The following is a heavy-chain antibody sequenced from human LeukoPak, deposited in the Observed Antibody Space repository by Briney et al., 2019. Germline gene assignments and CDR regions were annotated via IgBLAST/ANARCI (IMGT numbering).Heavy chain of an antibody. CDR2: IRYDGSNE. Sequence: GGSLRLSCAASGFSFSGYGMHWVRQAPGRGLEWVAFIRYDGSNEYYADSVKGRFTISRDKSKNTLSLQMNGLRVEDTAVYYCAKVMPPGRIRFYSYYMDVWGKGTTVTVS. D-gene: IGHD2-15*01. CDR3: AKVMPPGRIRFYSYYMDV. J-gene: IGHJ6*03. CDR1: GFSFSGYG. V-gene: IGHV3-30*02.